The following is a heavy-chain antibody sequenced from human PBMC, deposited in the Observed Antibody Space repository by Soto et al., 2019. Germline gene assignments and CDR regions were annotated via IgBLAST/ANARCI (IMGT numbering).Heavy chain of an antibody. V-gene: IGHV4-39*01. D-gene: IGHD6-6*01. CDR2: IYYSGST. CDR1: GGSISSSSYY. J-gene: IGHJ4*02. CDR3: ARPQINSSSSSPPLLFDY. Sequence: SETLSLTCTVSGGSISSSSYYWGWIRQPPGKGLEWIGSIYYSGSTYYNPSLKSRVTISVDTSKNQFSLKLSSVTAADTAVYYCARPQINSSSSSPPLLFDYWGQGTLVTVSS.